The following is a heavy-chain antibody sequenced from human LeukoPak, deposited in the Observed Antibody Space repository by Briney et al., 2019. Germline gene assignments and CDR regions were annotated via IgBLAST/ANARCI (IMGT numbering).Heavy chain of an antibody. V-gene: IGHV3-7*04. CDR3: TRVGYIDEGIDY. CDR2: IKQDGSKK. Sequence: GGSLRLSCVASGFPFSNYWMTWVRQAPGKGLEWVANIKQDGSKKSYVDSMKGRFTISRDNAKNSLYLQMNSLRAEDTAIYYCTRVGYIDEGIDYWGQGTLVTVSS. J-gene: IGHJ4*02. D-gene: IGHD5-24*01. CDR1: GFPFSNYW.